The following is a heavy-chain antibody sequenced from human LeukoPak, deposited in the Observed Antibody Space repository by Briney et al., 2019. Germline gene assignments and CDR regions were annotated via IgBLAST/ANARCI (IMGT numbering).Heavy chain of an antibody. J-gene: IGHJ6*03. V-gene: IGHV3-11*01. CDR3: ARQLHSGTWDYCYMDV. CDR1: GFTLSNYY. CDR2: ITSTGVTI. Sequence: PGGSLRLSCAASGFTLSNYYMNWIRQAPGKGLEWVSTITSTGVTISYADSVKGRFTMSRDNAKNLLFLQMNSLTAEDTAVYLCARQLHSGTWDYCYMDVWGKGTTVTVSS. D-gene: IGHD2-15*01.